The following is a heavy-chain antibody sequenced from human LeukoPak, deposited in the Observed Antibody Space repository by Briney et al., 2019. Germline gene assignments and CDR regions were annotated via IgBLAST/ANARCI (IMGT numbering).Heavy chain of an antibody. V-gene: IGHV3-48*03. CDR1: GFTFSSYE. J-gene: IGHJ6*03. CDR2: ISSSGSTI. Sequence: PGGSLRLSCAASGFTFSSYEMNWVRQAPGKGLEWVSYISSSGSTIYYADSVKGRFTISRDNAKNSLYLQMNSLRAEDTALYYCAKDWGTAMRGYMDVWGKGTTVTVSS. D-gene: IGHD5-18*01. CDR3: AKDWGTAMRGYMDV.